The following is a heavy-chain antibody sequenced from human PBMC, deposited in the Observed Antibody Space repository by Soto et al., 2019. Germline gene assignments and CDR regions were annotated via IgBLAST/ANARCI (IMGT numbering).Heavy chain of an antibody. J-gene: IGHJ4*02. Sequence: ASVKVSCKASGYTFTSYGISWVRQAPGQGLEWMGWISAYNGNTNYAQKLQGRVTMTTDTSTSTAYMELRSLRSDDTAVYYCAREIPGHSYGYYFDYWGQGTLVTAPQ. V-gene: IGHV1-18*01. D-gene: IGHD5-18*01. CDR3: AREIPGHSYGYYFDY. CDR1: GYTFTSYG. CDR2: ISAYNGNT.